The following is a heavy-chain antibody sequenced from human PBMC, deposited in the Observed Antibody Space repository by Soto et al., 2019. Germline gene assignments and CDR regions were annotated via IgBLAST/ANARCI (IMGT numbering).Heavy chain of an antibody. V-gene: IGHV3-23*01. J-gene: IGHJ6*02. CDR2: ISGSGGST. CDR1: GFTFSSYA. Sequence: GGSLRLSCAASGFTFSSYAMSWVRQAPGKGLEWVSAISGSGGSTYYADSVKGRFTISRDNSKNTLYLQMNSLRAEDTAVYYCARRRIMLFAPHLDVWGQGTTVTVSS. D-gene: IGHD2-8*01. CDR3: ARRRIMLFAPHLDV.